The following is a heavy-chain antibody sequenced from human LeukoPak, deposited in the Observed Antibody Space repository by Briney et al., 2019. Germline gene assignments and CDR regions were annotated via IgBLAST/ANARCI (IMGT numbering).Heavy chain of an antibody. J-gene: IGHJ3*02. CDR2: ISYIGST. D-gene: IGHD4-17*01. CDR3: ARDLVTVTKGFDI. Sequence: SETLSLTCAVSADSFSSHYWTWIRQPPGKGLEWIGYISYIGSTNYNPSLKSRVTISIDTSKNQFSLKLSSVTTADTAVYYCARDLVTVTKGFDIWGQGTMVSVPS. CDR1: ADSFSSHY. V-gene: IGHV4-59*11.